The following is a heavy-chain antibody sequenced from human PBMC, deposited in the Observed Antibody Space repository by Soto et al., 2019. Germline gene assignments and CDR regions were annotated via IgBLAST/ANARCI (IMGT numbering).Heavy chain of an antibody. Sequence: EVQLLESGGGLVQPGGSLRLSRVASGFTFRNQDMRWVRQAPGKGLEWVSGISGSCVITYYADSVKGRFTISRDNSKNTLYLQMNGLRAEDTAVYYCATDRQFRSYFESSGCYNSWGQGTLVTVSS. CDR2: ISGSCVIT. CDR3: ATDRQFRSYFESSGCYNS. CDR1: GFTFRNQD. D-gene: IGHD3-22*01. V-gene: IGHV3-23*01. J-gene: IGHJ4*02.